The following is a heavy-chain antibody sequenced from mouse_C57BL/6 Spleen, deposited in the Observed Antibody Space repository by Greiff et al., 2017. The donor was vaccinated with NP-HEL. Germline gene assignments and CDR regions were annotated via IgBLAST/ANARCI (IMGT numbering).Heavy chain of an antibody. CDR2: IYPGDGDT. Sequence: VQLQESGPELVKPGASVKISCKASGYAFSSSWMNWVKQRPGKGLEWIGRIYPGDGDTNYNGKFKGKATLTADKSSSTAYMQLSSLTSEDSAVYFCTGYFDYWGQGTTLTVSS. J-gene: IGHJ2*01. CDR1: GYAFSSSW. V-gene: IGHV1-82*01. CDR3: TGYFDY.